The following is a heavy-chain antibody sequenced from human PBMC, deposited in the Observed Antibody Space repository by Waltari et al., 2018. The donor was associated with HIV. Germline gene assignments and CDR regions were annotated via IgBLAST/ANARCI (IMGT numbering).Heavy chain of an antibody. CDR3: ARGQYYSMDV. CDR1: GFTFSSYW. V-gene: IGHV3-74*01. J-gene: IGHJ6*02. CDR2: INRDGSNK. Sequence: EVQLVESGGGLVQPGGSLRLSCAASGFTFSSYWMHWFRQAPGKGLVWGSGINRDGSNKRYADSVKGRFTISRDNAKNTLYLQINSLRVEDTAVYYCARGQYYSMDVWGQGTTVTVSS. D-gene: IGHD3-10*01.